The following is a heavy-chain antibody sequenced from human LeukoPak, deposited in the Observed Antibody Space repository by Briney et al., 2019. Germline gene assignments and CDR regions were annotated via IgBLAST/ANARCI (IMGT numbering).Heavy chain of an antibody. V-gene: IGHV4-61*01. D-gene: IGHD3-10*01. CDR3: ARSYGSGRRHYMDV. J-gene: IGHJ6*03. CDR2: IYYSGST. Sequence: SETLSLACTVPGGSISSSSYYWSWIRQPPGKGLEWIGYIYYSGSTNYNPSLKSRVTISVDTSKNQFSLKLSSVTAADTAVYYCARSYGSGRRHYMDVWGKGTTVTISS. CDR1: GGSISSSSYY.